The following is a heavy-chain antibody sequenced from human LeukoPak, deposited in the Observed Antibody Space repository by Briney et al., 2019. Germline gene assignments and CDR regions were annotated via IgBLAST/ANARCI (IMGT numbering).Heavy chain of an antibody. CDR3: ARAPMVRGVIISYFDC. D-gene: IGHD3-10*01. Sequence: PSETLSLTCTVSGGSISSFYWSWIRQPAGKGLEWIGRIYTSGSTNYNPSLKSRVTMSVDTSKNQFSLKLSSVTAADTAVYYCARAPMVRGVIISYFDCWGQGTLVTVSS. CDR1: GGSISSFY. V-gene: IGHV4-4*07. J-gene: IGHJ4*02. CDR2: IYTSGST.